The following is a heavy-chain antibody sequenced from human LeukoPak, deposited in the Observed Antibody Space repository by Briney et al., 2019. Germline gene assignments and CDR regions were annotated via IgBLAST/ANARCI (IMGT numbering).Heavy chain of an antibody. CDR3: AKVKGIAAAAYFDY. CDR2: ISYDGSNK. CDR1: GFTFSSYG. Sequence: GGSLRLSCAASGFTFSSYGMHWVRQAPGKGLEWVAVISYDGSNKYYADSVKGRFTISRDNFKSTLYLQMNSLRAEDTAVYYCAKVKGIAAAAYFDYWGQGTLVTVSS. D-gene: IGHD6-13*01. J-gene: IGHJ4*02. V-gene: IGHV3-30*18.